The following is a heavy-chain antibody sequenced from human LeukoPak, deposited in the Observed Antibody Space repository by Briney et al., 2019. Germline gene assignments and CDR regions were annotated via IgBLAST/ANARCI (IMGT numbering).Heavy chain of an antibody. D-gene: IGHD6-13*01. CDR3: ASTMEDVSSSWTFDY. V-gene: IGHV3-64*04. J-gene: IGHJ4*02. Sequence: GGSLRLSCSASGFTFSSYAMHWVRQAPGKGLEYVSAISSNGGSTYYADSVKGRFTISRDNSKNTLYLQMNSLRAEDTAVYYCASTMEDVSSSWTFDYWGRGTLVTVSS. CDR1: GFTFSSYA. CDR2: ISSNGGST.